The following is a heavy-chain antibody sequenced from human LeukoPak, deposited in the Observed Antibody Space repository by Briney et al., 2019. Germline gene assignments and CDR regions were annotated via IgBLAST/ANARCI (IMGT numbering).Heavy chain of an antibody. J-gene: IGHJ4*02. CDR2: ISSNGGST. D-gene: IGHD5-12*01. CDR3: VKGQYSGYDAGFDY. V-gene: IGHV3-64D*06. CDR1: GFTFSSYA. Sequence: GGSLRLYCSASGFTFSSYAMHWVRQAPGKGLEYVSAISSNGGSTYYADSVKGSFTISRDNSKNTLYLQMSSLRAEDTAVYYCVKGQYSGYDAGFDYWGQGTLVTVSS.